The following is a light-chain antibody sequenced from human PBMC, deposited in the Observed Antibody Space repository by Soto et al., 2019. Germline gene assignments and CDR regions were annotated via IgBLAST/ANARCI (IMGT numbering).Light chain of an antibody. J-gene: IGLJ2*01. CDR2: GNS. V-gene: IGLV1-40*01. CDR3: QSYDSSLRVVV. Sequence: QSVLTQPPSVSGAPGQRVTISCTGSSSKIGAGYDVHWYQQLPGTAPKLLIYGNSNRPSGVPDRFSGSKSGTSASLAITGLQAEDEADYYCQSYDSSLRVVVFGGGTKLTVL. CDR1: SSKIGAGYD.